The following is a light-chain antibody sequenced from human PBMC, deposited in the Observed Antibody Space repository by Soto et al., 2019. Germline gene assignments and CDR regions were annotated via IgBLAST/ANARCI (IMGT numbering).Light chain of an antibody. V-gene: IGKV1-39*01. Sequence: DIQMTQSPSSLSASVGDRVTITCQASQDISNYLNWYQQKPGKARKLLIYDAYNLPSGVTSRFSGSGSGTDFTITISSLQPEDFATYYCQQSYSNTQTFGQGTQVDIK. CDR3: QQSYSNTQT. CDR2: DAY. CDR1: QDISNY. J-gene: IGKJ1*01.